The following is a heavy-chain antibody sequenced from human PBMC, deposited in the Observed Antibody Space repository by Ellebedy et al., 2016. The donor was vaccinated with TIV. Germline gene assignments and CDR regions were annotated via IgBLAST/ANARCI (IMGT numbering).Heavy chain of an antibody. D-gene: IGHD3-10*01. J-gene: IGHJ5*02. Sequence: GSLRLXXAVYGGSFSGHHWSWIRQPPGKGLEWIGEVHNSGSTNYNPSLKSRVTISTDTSKNQFSLKLSSVTAADTAVYYCAREVARGYRSGFGELSSRFDPWGQGTLVTVSS. CDR3: AREVARGYRSGFGELSSRFDP. CDR2: VHNSGST. V-gene: IGHV4-34*01. CDR1: GGSFSGHH.